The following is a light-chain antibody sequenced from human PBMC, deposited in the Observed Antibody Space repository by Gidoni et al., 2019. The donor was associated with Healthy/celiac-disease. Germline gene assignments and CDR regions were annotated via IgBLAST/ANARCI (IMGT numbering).Light chain of an antibody. V-gene: IGLV1-51*01. CDR1: SSNIGNNC. CDR2: DNN. CDR3: GARASSLSAVV. Sequence: QPVLTQPLSVSAAPGQKVTISCSGSSSNIGNNCVSWYQQLPGTAPKLLIYDNNKRPSGIPDRFSGSKSGTSATLGITGLQTVDEADYYCGARASSLSAVVFGGGTKLTVL. J-gene: IGLJ2*01.